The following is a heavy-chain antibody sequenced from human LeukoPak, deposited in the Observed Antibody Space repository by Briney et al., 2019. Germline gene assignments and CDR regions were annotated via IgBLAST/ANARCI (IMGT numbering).Heavy chain of an antibody. CDR3: ARGLMMAVAGRGEFHY. CDR1: GGSISSYY. Sequence: SETLSLTCTVSGGSISSYYWSWIRQPPGKGLEWIGYIYYSGSTNYNPSLMSRVTISVDTSKNQFSLKLSSVTAADTAVYYCARGLMMAVAGRGEFHYWGQGTLVTVSS. D-gene: IGHD6-13*01. CDR2: IYYSGST. V-gene: IGHV4-59*01. J-gene: IGHJ4*02.